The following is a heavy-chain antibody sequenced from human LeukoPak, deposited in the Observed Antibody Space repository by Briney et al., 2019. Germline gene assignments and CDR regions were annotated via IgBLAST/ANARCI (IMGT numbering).Heavy chain of an antibody. CDR1: GFAFDDHT. J-gene: IGHJ4*02. D-gene: IGHD6-13*01. CDR3: AKARSSSWSYLES. Sequence: GGSLRLSCATSGFAFDDHTMHWVRQLPGKGLEWLSLISWEGSTTYYADSVKDRFTISRDTSKNSLYLQMNSLRTEDTTLYYCAKARSSSWSYLESWGQGTLVTVSS. CDR2: ISWEGSTT. V-gene: IGHV3-43*01.